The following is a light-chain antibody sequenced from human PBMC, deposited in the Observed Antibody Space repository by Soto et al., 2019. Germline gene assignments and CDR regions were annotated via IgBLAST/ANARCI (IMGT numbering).Light chain of an antibody. Sequence: EIVMTQSPATLSVSPGERATLSCRASQSVSSNLAWYQQKPGQAPRLLIYGASTRATGIPARFSGSGSGTEVTLTSNSLQSEEFAVYYCQQYNNWRMYTFGEGTKLEIK. CDR1: QSVSSN. V-gene: IGKV3-15*01. CDR2: GAS. J-gene: IGKJ2*01. CDR3: QQYNNWRMYT.